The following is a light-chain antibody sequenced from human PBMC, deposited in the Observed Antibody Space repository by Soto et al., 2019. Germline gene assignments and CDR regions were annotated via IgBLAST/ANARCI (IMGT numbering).Light chain of an antibody. CDR3: QQYESYSPGA. CDR1: QSIRSW. J-gene: IGKJ1*01. CDR2: DAY. Sequence: LSVVSASIRDRGTSTSRASQSIRSWLAWYQQKPGKAPKLLIYDAYSLESGVPSRFSGRRSGTEFTLTIAGLQPEDFATYYCQQYESYSPGAFAQGTIVDVK. V-gene: IGKV1-5*01.